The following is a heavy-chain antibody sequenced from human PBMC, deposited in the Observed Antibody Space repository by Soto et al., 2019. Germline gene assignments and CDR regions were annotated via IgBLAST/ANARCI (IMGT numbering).Heavy chain of an antibody. D-gene: IGHD3-3*01. CDR3: ARDITIFGVVIIADWFDP. J-gene: IGHJ5*02. V-gene: IGHV4-39*01. CDR1: GGSISSSSYY. CDR2: IYYSGST. Sequence: QLQLQESGPGLVKPSSTLSLTCTVSGGSISSSSYYWGWIRQPPGKGLEWIGSIYYSGSTYYNPSLKSRATSSADTSKNQFSLKLSSVTAADTAVYYCARDITIFGVVIIADWFDPWGQGTLVTVSS.